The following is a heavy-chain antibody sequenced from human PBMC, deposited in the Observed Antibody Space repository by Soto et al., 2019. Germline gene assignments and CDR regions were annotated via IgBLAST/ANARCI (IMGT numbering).Heavy chain of an antibody. CDR1: GFIFTDHY. CDR3: ARLMGTSFDL. D-gene: IGHD2-8*01. CDR2: ARNKVNGYTT. Sequence: GSLRLSCAASGFIFTDHYMDWVRQAPGKGLEWVARARNKVNGYTTSYAASVEGRFTISRDDSRNSLFLQMNSLKTEDTAVYFCARLMGTSFDLWGQGTLVTVSS. J-gene: IGHJ5*02. V-gene: IGHV3-72*01.